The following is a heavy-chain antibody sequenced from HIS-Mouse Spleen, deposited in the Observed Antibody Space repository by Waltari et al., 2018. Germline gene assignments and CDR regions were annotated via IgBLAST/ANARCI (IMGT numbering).Heavy chain of an antibody. J-gene: IGHJ2*01. CDR1: GGSISSSSYY. V-gene: IGHV4-39*07. CDR3: AREIPYSSSWYDWYFDL. Sequence: QLQLQESCPGLVKPSETLSLTCTVSGGSISSSSYYWGWIRPPPGMGLEWIGIIYYSGNTYSNRALKSRVTISVETSKTQFSLKLRSVTAAETAVDYCAREIPYSSSWYDWYFDLWGRGTLVTVSS. D-gene: IGHD6-13*01. CDR2: IYYSGNT.